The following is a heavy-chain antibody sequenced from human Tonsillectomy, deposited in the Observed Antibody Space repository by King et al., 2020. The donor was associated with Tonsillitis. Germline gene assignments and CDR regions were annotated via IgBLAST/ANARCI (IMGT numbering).Heavy chain of an antibody. CDR3: ARGRGRSTPRDP. CDR1: GFTLSDYW. J-gene: IGHJ5*02. Sequence: VQLVESGGGLVQPGGSLRLSCVASGFTLSDYWIHWVRQAPGKGLVWVSRITSDGSSTTYADSVKGRFTLSRDNAKNTLYLQMNSLKAEDTAVYYCARGRGRSTPRDPGGQGTRGT. V-gene: IGHV3-74*01. D-gene: IGHD1-26*01. CDR2: ITSDGSST.